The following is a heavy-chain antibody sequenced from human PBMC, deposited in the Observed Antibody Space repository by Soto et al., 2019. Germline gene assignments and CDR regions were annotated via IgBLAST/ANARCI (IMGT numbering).Heavy chain of an antibody. CDR2: IYYSGST. J-gene: IGHJ4*02. V-gene: IGHV4-31*03. CDR1: GGSISSGGYY. CDR3: ARTPGVGNFDY. D-gene: IGHD1-26*01. Sequence: QVQLQESGPGLVKPSQTLSLTCTVSGGSISSGGYYWSWIRQHPGKGLEWIGYIYYSGSTYYNPSPERRVTISVATSKNQFSLKLSSVTAADTAVYYCARTPGVGNFDYWGQGTLVTVSS.